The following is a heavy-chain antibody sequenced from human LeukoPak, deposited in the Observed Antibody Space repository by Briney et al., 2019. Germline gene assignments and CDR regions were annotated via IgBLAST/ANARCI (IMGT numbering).Heavy chain of an antibody. J-gene: IGHJ4*02. V-gene: IGHV3-72*01. Sequence: TGGSLRLSCAASGFTFSSCAMSWVRQAPGKGLEWVGRTRKKVNGYTTEYAASVKGRFTVSRDDSKNSLYLQMNSLRTEDTAVYYCARGIAVIGTYTFFDYWGQGTLVTVSS. CDR1: GFTFSSCA. CDR3: ARGIAVIGTYTFFDY. CDR2: TRKKVNGYTT. D-gene: IGHD6-19*01.